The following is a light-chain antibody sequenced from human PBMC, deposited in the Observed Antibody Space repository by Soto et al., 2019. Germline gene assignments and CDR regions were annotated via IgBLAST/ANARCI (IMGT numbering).Light chain of an antibody. CDR1: SSDVGGYNY. V-gene: IGLV2-14*01. CDR3: SSYTSSSTRV. J-gene: IGLJ2*01. CDR2: DVS. Sequence: QSALTQPASVSGSPGQSITISCTGTSSDVGGYNYVSWYQQHPGKAPKLMIYDVSNRPSGVYNRFSGSKSGNTASLTISGLQAEDEADYYCSSYTSSSTRVFGGGTKVTVI.